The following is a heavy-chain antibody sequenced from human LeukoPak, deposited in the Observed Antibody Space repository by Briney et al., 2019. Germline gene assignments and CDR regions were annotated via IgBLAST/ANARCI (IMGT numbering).Heavy chain of an antibody. CDR2: ISSSSSTI. D-gene: IGHD3-22*01. J-gene: IGHJ3*02. V-gene: IGHV3-48*04. Sequence: GGSLRLSCAASGFTFSSYSMNWVRQAPGKGLEWVSYISSSSSTIYYADSVKGRFTISRDNAKNSLYLQMNSLRAEDTAVYYCARDYYYDSSGPYDAFDIWGQGTMVTVSS. CDR3: ARDYYYDSSGPYDAFDI. CDR1: GFTFSSYS.